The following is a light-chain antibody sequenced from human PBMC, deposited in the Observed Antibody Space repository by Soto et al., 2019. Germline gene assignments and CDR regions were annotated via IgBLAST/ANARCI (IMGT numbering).Light chain of an antibody. J-gene: IGKJ1*01. Sequence: EIVLTQSPVTLSLSPGERANLSCRASQSVSRYFAWYQQKPGQAPRLLIYDASNRATGVPARFSGSGSGTDFTLTISSLEPEDFAVYYCQQRSSWPVTFGQGTKVEI. CDR1: QSVSRY. CDR3: QQRSSWPVT. CDR2: DAS. V-gene: IGKV3-11*01.